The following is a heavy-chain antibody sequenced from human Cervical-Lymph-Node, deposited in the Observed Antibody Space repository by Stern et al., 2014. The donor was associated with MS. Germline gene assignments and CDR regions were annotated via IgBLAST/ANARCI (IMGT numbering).Heavy chain of an antibody. CDR2: FHPNSGAT. V-gene: IGHV1-2*06. J-gene: IGHJ4*02. CDR1: GYTLTGYY. D-gene: IGHD5-12*01. CDR3: ARTDRTYSASNFDL. Sequence: QLVQSGAEVKKPGASVKVSCKASGYTLTGYYMHWVRQAPGQGLEWMGRFHPNSGATNYEQKFQDRVTMTRDASTSTAYMEVGTLTSDDTAVYYCARTDRTYSASNFDLWGQGTLVTVSS.